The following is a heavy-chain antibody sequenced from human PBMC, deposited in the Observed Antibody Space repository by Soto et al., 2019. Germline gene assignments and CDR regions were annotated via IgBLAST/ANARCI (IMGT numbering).Heavy chain of an antibody. Sequence: QPGGSLRLSCAASGFTFSSYGMHWVRQAPGKGLEWVAVIWYDGSNKYYADSVKGRFTISRDNSKNTLYLQMNSLRAEDTAVYYCARDPTSYYYDSSGYYFDYWGQGTLVTVSS. D-gene: IGHD3-22*01. CDR3: ARDPTSYYYDSSGYYFDY. V-gene: IGHV3-33*01. J-gene: IGHJ4*02. CDR1: GFTFSSYG. CDR2: IWYDGSNK.